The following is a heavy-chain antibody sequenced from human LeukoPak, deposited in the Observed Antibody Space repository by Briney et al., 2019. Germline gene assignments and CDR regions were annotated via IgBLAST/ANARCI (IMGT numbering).Heavy chain of an antibody. CDR3: ARDSGGSGANWFDH. V-gene: IGHV1-69*13. CDR1: GGTFSSYA. Sequence: ASVKVSCKASGGTFSSYAISWVRQAPGQGLEWVGGIIPIFGTANYAQKFQGRVTITADESTSTAYMELSSLRSEDTAVYYCARDSGGSGANWFDHWGQGTLVTVSS. D-gene: IGHD3-10*01. J-gene: IGHJ5*02. CDR2: IIPIFGTA.